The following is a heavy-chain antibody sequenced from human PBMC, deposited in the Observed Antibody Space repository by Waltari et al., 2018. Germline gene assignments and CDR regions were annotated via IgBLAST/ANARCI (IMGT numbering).Heavy chain of an antibody. CDR1: GFTFSSYG. D-gene: IGHD3-10*01. Sequence: VQLVKSGSEVKRPGRSLRLSCAASGFTFSSYGLHWVRPAPGKGLEWVAVISYDGSNKYYADSVKGRFTISRDNSKNTLYLQMNSLRAEDTAVYYCAKGSDGAYYYYGMDFWGQGTTVTVSS. CDR2: ISYDGSNK. CDR3: AKGSDGAYYYYGMDF. V-gene: IGHV3-30*18. J-gene: IGHJ6*02.